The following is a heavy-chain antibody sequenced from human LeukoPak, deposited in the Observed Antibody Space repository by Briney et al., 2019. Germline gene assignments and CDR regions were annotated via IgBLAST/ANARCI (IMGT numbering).Heavy chain of an antibody. Sequence: SETLSLTCTVYGGSFSDYYWSWIRQPPGKGLEWIGYIYYSGSTNYNPSLKSRVTISVDTSKNQFSLNLSSVTAADTAVYYCARGYSGYDYGAFDIWGQGTMVTVSS. CDR1: GGSFSDYY. CDR2: IYYSGST. D-gene: IGHD5-12*01. J-gene: IGHJ3*02. CDR3: ARGYSGYDYGAFDI. V-gene: IGHV4-59*01.